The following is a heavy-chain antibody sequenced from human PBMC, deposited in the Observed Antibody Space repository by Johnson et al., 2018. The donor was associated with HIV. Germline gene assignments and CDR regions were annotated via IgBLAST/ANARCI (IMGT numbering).Heavy chain of an antibody. Sequence: VQLVESGGGFVKPGGSLRLSCAASGFTFSSYAMSWVRQAPGKGLEWVSAISGSGDSTYYADSVRGRFTISRDNSKNTLYLRMNSLKTEDTGVYYCTTGLYWSDAFMSGAKGQWSPSLQ. CDR2: ISGSGDST. CDR3: TTGLYWSDAFMS. D-gene: IGHD1-1*01. CDR1: GFTFSSYA. J-gene: IGHJ3*01. V-gene: IGHV3-23*04.